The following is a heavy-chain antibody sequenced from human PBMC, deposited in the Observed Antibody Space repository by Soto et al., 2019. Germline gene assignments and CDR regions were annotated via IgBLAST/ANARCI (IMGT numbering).Heavy chain of an antibody. Sequence: XGSLSLSSAASGFPFSSYAMSWVRQAPGKGLEWVSGISGSGSSTYYADSVKGRFTISRDNSKNTLYLQMDSLRAEDTAIYYCAKMVGWYLEWQLYFDHWGQGTLVTVSS. V-gene: IGHV3-23*01. CDR1: GFPFSSYA. D-gene: IGHD3-3*01. CDR3: AKMVGWYLEWQLYFDH. CDR2: ISGSGSST. J-gene: IGHJ4*02.